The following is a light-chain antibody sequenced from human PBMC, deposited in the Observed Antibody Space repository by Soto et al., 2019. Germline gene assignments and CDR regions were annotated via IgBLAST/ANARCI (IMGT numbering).Light chain of an antibody. CDR3: QQYNSYSPT. J-gene: IGKJ1*01. CDR2: DAS. V-gene: IGKV1-5*01. CDR1: QSISNW. Sequence: DIQMTQSPSTLSASIGDRVTITCRASQSISNWLAWLQQKPGKAPKVLIFDASNLGSGVPSRFSGSGSGTEFTLTISSLQPDDFATYYCQQYNSYSPTFGQGTKVDIK.